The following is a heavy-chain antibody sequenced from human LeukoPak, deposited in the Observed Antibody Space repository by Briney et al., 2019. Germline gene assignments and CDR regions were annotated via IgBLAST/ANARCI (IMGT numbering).Heavy chain of an antibody. V-gene: IGHV3-23*01. CDR2: ISGSGGST. D-gene: IGHD2-2*01. J-gene: IGHJ5*02. CDR1: GFTFSSYA. CDR3: AKDPVPAAMRYYNWFDP. Sequence: PGGSLRLSCAASGFTFSSYAMSWVRQAPGKGLEWVSAISGSGGSTYYADSVKGRFTISRDNSKNTLYLQMNSLRAEDTAVYYCAKDPVPAAMRYYNWFDPWGQGTLVTVSS.